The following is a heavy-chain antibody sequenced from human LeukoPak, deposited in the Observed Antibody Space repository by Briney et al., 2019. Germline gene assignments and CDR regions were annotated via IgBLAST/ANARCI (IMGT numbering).Heavy chain of an antibody. CDR1: GGSFSGYY. Sequence: PSETLSLTCAVYGGSFSGYYWSWIRQPPGKGLEWIGEINHSGSTNYNPSLKSRVTISVDMSKNQVSLKLSSVTAADTAVYYCARSHYDFWSGYYFDYWGQGTLVTVSS. CDR2: INHSGST. D-gene: IGHD3-3*01. J-gene: IGHJ4*02. V-gene: IGHV4-34*01. CDR3: ARSHYDFWSGYYFDY.